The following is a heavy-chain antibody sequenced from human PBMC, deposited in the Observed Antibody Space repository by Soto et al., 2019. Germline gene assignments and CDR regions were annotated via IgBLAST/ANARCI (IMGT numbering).Heavy chain of an antibody. Sequence: SETLSLTCAVSGGSIGTSAYYWGWIRQAPGKGLEWIGSINHSGNTYLSPSLKDRVTMSVDTSKISFSLKLRSATAADTGLYYCSRRAPEGFDPWGQGTLVTVSS. J-gene: IGHJ5*02. CDR1: GGSIGTSAYY. V-gene: IGHV4-39*01. CDR2: INHSGNT. CDR3: SRRAPEGFDP.